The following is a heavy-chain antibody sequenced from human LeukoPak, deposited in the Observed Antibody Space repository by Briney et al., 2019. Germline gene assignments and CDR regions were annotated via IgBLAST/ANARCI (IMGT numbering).Heavy chain of an antibody. Sequence: SETLSLTCTVSDGSISSYYWNWIRQPPGKGLEWIGYIYASGSTNYNPSLKSRVTISVDTSKNQFPLRLSSVADADTAVYFCARATWGFFWFDPWGQGSLVTVSS. CDR3: ARATWGFFWFDP. D-gene: IGHD7-27*01. CDR2: IYASGST. CDR1: DGSISSYY. J-gene: IGHJ5*02. V-gene: IGHV4-59*01.